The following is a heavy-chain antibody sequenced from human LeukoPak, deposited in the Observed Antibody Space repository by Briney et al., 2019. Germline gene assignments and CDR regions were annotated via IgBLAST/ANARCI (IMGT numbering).Heavy chain of an antibody. Sequence: PSQTLSLTCTVSGGSISSGVHYWNWIRQHPGKGLEWIGYIYYSGSTNYNPSLKSRLTISVDTSKNQFSLKLTSVTAADTAVYYCARDLPFGDWAFDYWGQGTLVTVSS. CDR1: GGSISSGVHY. J-gene: IGHJ4*02. CDR2: IYYSGST. CDR3: ARDLPFGDWAFDY. V-gene: IGHV4-31*03. D-gene: IGHD3-16*01.